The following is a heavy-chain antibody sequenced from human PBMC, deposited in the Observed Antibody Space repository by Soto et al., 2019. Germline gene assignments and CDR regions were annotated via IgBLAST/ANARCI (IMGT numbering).Heavy chain of an antibody. Sequence: GESLKISCKGSGYSFTSYWIGWVRQMPGTGLEWMAIIYPGDSDIRYNPSFQGQVTISADKSISTAYLQWSSLKASDTAMYYCARQPSNGQWYVWGQGTTVTVSS. CDR1: GYSFTSYW. J-gene: IGHJ6*02. CDR2: IYPGDSDI. V-gene: IGHV5-51*01. D-gene: IGHD6-19*01. CDR3: ARQPSNGQWYV.